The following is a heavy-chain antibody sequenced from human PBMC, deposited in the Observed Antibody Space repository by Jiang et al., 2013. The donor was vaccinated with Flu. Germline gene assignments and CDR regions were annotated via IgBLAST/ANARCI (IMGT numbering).Heavy chain of an antibody. J-gene: IGHJ4*02. CDR2: MNPNSGNT. Sequence: VQLVESGAEVKKPGASVKVSCKASGYTFTSYDINWVRQATGQGLEWMGWMNPNSGNTGYAQKFQGRVTMTRNTSISTAYMELSSLRSEDTAVYYCARVSSYDFWSGYGEFDYWGQGTLVTVSS. CDR3: ARVSSYDFWSGYGEFDY. V-gene: IGHV1-8*01. D-gene: IGHD3-3*01. CDR1: GYTFTSYD.